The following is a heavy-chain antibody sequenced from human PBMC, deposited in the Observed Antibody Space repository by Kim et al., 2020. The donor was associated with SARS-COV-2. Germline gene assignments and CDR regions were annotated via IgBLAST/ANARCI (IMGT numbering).Heavy chain of an antibody. CDR3: AKVFIGVGGIDY. V-gene: IGHV3-33*06. J-gene: IGHJ4*02. D-gene: IGHD1-26*01. CDR2: IWYDGSNK. Sequence: GGSLRLSCAASGFTFSSYGMHWVRQAPGKGLEWVAVIWYDGSNKYYADSVKGRFTISRDNSKNTLYLQMNSLRAEDTAVYYCAKVFIGVGGIDYWGQGTLVTVSS. CDR1: GFTFSSYG.